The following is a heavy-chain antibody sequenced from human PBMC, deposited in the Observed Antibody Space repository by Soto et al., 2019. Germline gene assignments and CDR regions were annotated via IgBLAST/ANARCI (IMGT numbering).Heavy chain of an antibody. CDR3: AKENIQVSGPNYFDY. J-gene: IGHJ4*02. V-gene: IGHV3-30*18. D-gene: IGHD3-3*01. CDR2: ISWDGLAQ. Sequence: VQLVESGGGVVQPGRSLRLLCEASGFPFSRYGMHWVRQAPGMGLEWVAVISWDGLAQYYGDSVRGRFTISRDNSQITVYLQMNSLRTEDTASYYCAKENIQVSGPNYFDYWGQGVLVTVSS. CDR1: GFPFSRYG.